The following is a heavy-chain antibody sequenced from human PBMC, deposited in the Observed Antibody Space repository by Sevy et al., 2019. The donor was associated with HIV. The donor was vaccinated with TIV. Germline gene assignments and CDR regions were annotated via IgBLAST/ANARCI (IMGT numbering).Heavy chain of an antibody. J-gene: IGHJ6*02. CDR1: GIIFTSSG. CDR3: AKDFTGYNGMDV. V-gene: IGHV3-30*18. Sequence: GGSLRLSCVVSGIIFTSSGMHWVRQAPGKGLEWVAVISYHGRDKFYADSVKGRFTISRDNSKNILYLQMNGLRIEDTAVYYCAKDFTGYNGMDVWGQGTMVTVPS. D-gene: IGHD3-9*01. CDR2: ISYHGRDK.